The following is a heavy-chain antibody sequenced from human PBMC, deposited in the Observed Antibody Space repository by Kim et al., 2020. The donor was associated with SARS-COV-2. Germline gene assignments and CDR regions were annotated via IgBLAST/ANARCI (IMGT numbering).Heavy chain of an antibody. CDR2: IRSKAYGGTT. CDR1: GFTFGDYA. V-gene: IGHV3-49*04. J-gene: IGHJ4*02. D-gene: IGHD2-2*01. CDR3: TRDPDIVVVPAAMNY. Sequence: GGSLRLSCTASGFTFGDYAMSWVRQAPGKGLEWVGFIRSKAYGGTTEYAASVKGRFTISRDDSKSIAYLQMNSLKTEDTAVYYCTRDPDIVVVPAAMNYWGQGTLVTVSS.